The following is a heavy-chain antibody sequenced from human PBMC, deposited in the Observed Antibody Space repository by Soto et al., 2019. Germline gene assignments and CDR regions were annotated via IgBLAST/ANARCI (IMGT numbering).Heavy chain of an antibody. CDR2: IYYSGST. CDR1: GGSISSGGYY. D-gene: IGHD3-22*01. Sequence: SETLSLTCTVSGGSISSGGYYWSWILHHPGKGLEWIGYIYYSGSTYYNPSLKSRVTISVDTSKNQFSLKLSSVTAADTAVYYCARDQSYYDSSGPYFDYWGQGTLVTVSS. CDR3: ARDQSYYDSSGPYFDY. V-gene: IGHV4-31*03. J-gene: IGHJ4*02.